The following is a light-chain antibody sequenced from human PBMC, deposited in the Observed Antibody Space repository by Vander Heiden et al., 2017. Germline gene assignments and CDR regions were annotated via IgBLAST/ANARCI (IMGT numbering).Light chain of an antibody. J-gene: IGLJ2*01. Sequence: SVLTQPPSVSGAPEQQVTISCPGSTSNSGAGYEVHWYQQLPGTAPKLLINGNSNRPSGGPDRFSGSKSGTSASLAITGLQAEDEADYYCQSYDSSLRAVVFGGGTKLTVL. CDR2: GNS. CDR1: TSNSGAGYE. V-gene: IGLV1-40*01. CDR3: QSYDSSLRAVV.